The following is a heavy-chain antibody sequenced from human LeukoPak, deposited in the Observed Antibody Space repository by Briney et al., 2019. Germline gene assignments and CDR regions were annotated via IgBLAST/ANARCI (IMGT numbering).Heavy chain of an antibody. J-gene: IGHJ6*03. V-gene: IGHV3-23*01. CDR1: GFTFSGYG. D-gene: IGHD5-18*01. CDR3: ARTEESGYSYRYFGYYYYMDV. Sequence: GGSLRLSCAASGFTFSGYGMSWVRQAPGKGLEWVSAISGSGDSTFYADSVKGQFTISRDNSKNTLYLQMNSLRAEDTAVYYCARTEESGYSYRYFGYYYYMDVWGKGTTVTVSS. CDR2: ISGSGDST.